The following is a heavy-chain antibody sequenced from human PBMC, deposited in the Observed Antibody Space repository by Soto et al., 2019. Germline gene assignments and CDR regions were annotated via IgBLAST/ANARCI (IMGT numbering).Heavy chain of an antibody. Sequence: PSETLSLTCTVSGGSISSSSYYWGWIRQPPGKGLEWIGSIYYSGSTYYNPSLKSRVTISVDTSKNQFSLKLSSVTAADTAVYYCARRVLLDYGDYVVAEYFQHWGQGTLVTVSS. CDR1: GGSISSSSYY. CDR2: IYYSGST. CDR3: ARRVLLDYGDYVVAEYFQH. V-gene: IGHV4-39*01. J-gene: IGHJ1*01. D-gene: IGHD4-17*01.